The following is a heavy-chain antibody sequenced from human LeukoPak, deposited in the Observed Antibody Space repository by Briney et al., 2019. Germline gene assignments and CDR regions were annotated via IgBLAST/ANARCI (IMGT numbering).Heavy chain of an antibody. CDR1: GDSFDNYY. V-gene: IGHV4-34*01. CDR2: VDHSGRT. J-gene: IGHJ4*02. D-gene: IGHD3-10*01. CDR3: AATNYFYGSGSFHKRDS. Sequence: SETLSLTCGVYGDSFDNYYWNWIRQFPEKRLEWIGEVDHSGRTTYSPSLQGRVTISVDTSKSQFSLELNSVTAADTAVYFCAATNYFYGSGSFHKRDSWGQGTLVTVSS.